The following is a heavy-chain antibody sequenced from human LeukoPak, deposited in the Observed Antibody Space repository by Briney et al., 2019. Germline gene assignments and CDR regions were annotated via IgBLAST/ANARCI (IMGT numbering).Heavy chain of an antibody. D-gene: IGHD6-13*01. CDR2: INPSRGTT. Sequence: GASVKVSCKTSGYIFSMFWMHWVRQAPGQGLEWMGIINPSRGTTAYAQKFQGRVSMTGDVTTDTVYMELSGLTSEDTGIYFCARDVSAGGAGVVAPGLLPLMNYFGFYMDVWGKGTSVTVSS. CDR3: ARDVSAGGAGVVAPGLLPLMNYFGFYMDV. V-gene: IGHV1-46*01. CDR1: GYIFSMFW. J-gene: IGHJ6*03.